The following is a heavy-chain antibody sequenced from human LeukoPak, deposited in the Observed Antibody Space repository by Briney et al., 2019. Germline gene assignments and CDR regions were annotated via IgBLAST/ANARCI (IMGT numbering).Heavy chain of an antibody. D-gene: IGHD3-3*01. V-gene: IGHV3-23*01. Sequence: PGGSLRLSCAASGFTFSSYAMSWVRQAPGKGLEWVSAISGSGGSTYYADSVKGRFTISRDNSKNTLYLQMNSLRAEDTAVYYCAKDRTYTIFGVVIIGRTLDYWGQGTLVTVSS. J-gene: IGHJ4*02. CDR3: AKDRTYTIFGVVIIGRTLDY. CDR2: ISGSGGST. CDR1: GFTFSSYA.